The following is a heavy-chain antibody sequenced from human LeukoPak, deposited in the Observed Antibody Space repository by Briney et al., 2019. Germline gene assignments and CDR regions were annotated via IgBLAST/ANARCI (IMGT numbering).Heavy chain of an antibody. Sequence: SETLSLTCTVSDYPISSGYYWGWIRQPPGKGLEWIGIILQSGSTYYNPPLKSRVTISVDTSKNQFSLRLSSVTAADTAVYYCVRARLERRISAFDSWGQGTLVTVSS. CDR3: VRARLERRISAFDS. CDR1: DYPISSGYY. J-gene: IGHJ4*02. D-gene: IGHD1-1*01. V-gene: IGHV4-38-2*02. CDR2: ILQSGST.